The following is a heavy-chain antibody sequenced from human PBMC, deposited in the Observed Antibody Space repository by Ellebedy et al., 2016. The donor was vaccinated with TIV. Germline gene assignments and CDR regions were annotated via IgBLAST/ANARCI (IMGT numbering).Heavy chain of an antibody. CDR2: INIDGSIT. Sequence: GESLKISCAASGFSFSSYWMHWVRRAPGKGLVWVSRINIDGSITTYADSVKGRFTISRDNAKNTLYLQMNSLRAEDTAVYYCARPRGGGQFKDWGQGTLVTVSS. CDR3: ARPRGGGQFKD. J-gene: IGHJ4*02. CDR1: GFSFSSYW. V-gene: IGHV3-74*01. D-gene: IGHD3-10*01.